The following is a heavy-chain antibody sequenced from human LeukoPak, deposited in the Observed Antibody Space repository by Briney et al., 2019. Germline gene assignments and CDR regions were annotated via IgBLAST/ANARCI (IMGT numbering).Heavy chain of an antibody. V-gene: IGHV4-31*03. CDR1: GGSISSGGYY. D-gene: IGHD6-19*01. J-gene: IGHJ3*02. Sequence: SETLSLTCTVSGGSISSGGYYWSWIRQHPGKGLEWIGYIYYSGSTYYNPSLKSRVTISVDTSKNQFSLRLSSVTAADTAVLYCARSRSSGWTYNAFDIWGQGTMVTVSS. CDR2: IYYSGST. CDR3: ARSRSSGWTYNAFDI.